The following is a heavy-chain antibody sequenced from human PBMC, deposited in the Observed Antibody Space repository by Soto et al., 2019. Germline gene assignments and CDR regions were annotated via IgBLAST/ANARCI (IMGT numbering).Heavy chain of an antibody. D-gene: IGHD1-1*01. CDR3: AKHSYDSAIDY. V-gene: IGHV3-30*02. Sequence: GSLRLACVASVFTFSDYGMQWVRQAPGKGLEWVAIILYDGSYKYYADSVKGRFTISRDNSKNTLYLEMSSLRAEDSSLYYCAKHSYDSAIDYWGQGTLVTVSS. J-gene: IGHJ4*02. CDR2: ILYDGSYK. CDR1: VFTFSDYG.